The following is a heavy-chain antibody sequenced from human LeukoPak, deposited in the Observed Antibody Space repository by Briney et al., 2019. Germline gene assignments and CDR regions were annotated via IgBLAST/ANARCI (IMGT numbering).Heavy chain of an antibody. CDR1: GGSISIISSSTYY. D-gene: IGHD6-25*01. CDR3: ARQLPTAAADTRGYFDY. CDR2: LYYGENS. V-gene: IGHV4-39*01. J-gene: IGHJ4*02. Sequence: IPSETLSLTCTVSGGSISIISSSTYYWRWIRQAPGKGLEWIGSLYYGENSHYNPSLKSRATLSVDTSNNQFSLKLTSVTAADAAVYFCARQLPTAAADTRGYFDYWGQGTVVTVSS.